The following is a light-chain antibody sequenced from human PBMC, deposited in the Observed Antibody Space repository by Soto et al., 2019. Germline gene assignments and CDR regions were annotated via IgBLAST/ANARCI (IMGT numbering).Light chain of an antibody. CDR3: QQSHSTPLT. CDR2: GAS. J-gene: IGKJ4*01. CDR1: LRISTY. V-gene: IGKV1-39*01. Sequence: DIQVIQSPSSLSASVGDRVTITCRASLRISTYLNWYQHKPGKAPKLLIYGASSLQSGVPSRFSGSGSGTAFTHTISSLHPEDSATYYCQQSHSTPLTFGGGT.